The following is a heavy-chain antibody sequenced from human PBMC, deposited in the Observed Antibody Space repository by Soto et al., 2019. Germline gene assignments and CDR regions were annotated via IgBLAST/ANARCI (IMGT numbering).Heavy chain of an antibody. CDR1: GFTFSSYA. Sequence: EAQLLESGGGLEHPGGSLRLSCTASGFTFSSYAMSWVRQAPGKGLEWVSGISGSGGSTYYADSVKGRFTISRDNSKNTLYLQMNSLRAEDTAVYYCAKGYDLSGYSRMAVWGQGTTVTVSS. CDR2: ISGSGGST. D-gene: IGHD5-18*01. J-gene: IGHJ6*02. CDR3: AKGYDLSGYSRMAV. V-gene: IGHV3-23*01.